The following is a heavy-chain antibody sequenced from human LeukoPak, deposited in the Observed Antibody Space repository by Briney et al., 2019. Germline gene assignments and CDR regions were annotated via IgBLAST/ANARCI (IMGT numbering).Heavy chain of an antibody. CDR3: AKDDYDSSGYYDAFDI. D-gene: IGHD3-22*01. J-gene: IGHJ3*02. V-gene: IGHV3-30*02. Sequence: PGGSLRLSCAASSFTFSIYGMQWVRQAPGKGLEWVAFIRYDGSNKYYADSVKGRFTISRDNSKNTLYLQMNSLRAEDAAVYYCAKDDYDSSGYYDAFDIWGQGTMVTVSS. CDR1: SFTFSIYG. CDR2: IRYDGSNK.